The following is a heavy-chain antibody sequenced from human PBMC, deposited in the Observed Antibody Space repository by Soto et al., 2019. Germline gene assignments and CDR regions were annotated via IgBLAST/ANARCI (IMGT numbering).Heavy chain of an antibody. CDR1: GGSISSHY. CDR3: VRAYSDILTGYYRHWFDP. V-gene: IGHV4-59*11. J-gene: IGHJ5*02. D-gene: IGHD3-9*01. Sequence: TSETLSLTWTVSGGSISSHYWCRLLQPPGKGLQWNGYIYYSGSTNYNPPLQTRVTISADTSQNQFSLKVSSVTAVDTAVYYCVRAYSDILTGYYRHWFDPWGQGTLVPVSS. CDR2: IYYSGST.